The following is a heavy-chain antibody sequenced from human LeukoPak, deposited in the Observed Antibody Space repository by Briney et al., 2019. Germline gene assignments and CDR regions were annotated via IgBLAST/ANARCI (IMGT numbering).Heavy chain of an antibody. Sequence: SETLSLTCTVSGGSISSYYWSWIRQPPGKGLEWIGYIYYSGSTNYNPSLKSRVTISVETSKNQFSLKLSSVTAADTAVYYCARYLDPSFDYWGQGTLVTVSS. CDR3: ARYLDPSFDY. V-gene: IGHV4-59*01. J-gene: IGHJ4*02. D-gene: IGHD1-1*01. CDR2: IYYSGST. CDR1: GGSISSYY.